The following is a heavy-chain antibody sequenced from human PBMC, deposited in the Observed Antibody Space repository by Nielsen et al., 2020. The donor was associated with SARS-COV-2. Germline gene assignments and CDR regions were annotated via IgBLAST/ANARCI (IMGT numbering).Heavy chain of an antibody. CDR2: IYSGGST. CDR3: TTYYYDSSGSHYFDY. CDR1: GFTVSNNY. J-gene: IGHJ4*02. V-gene: IGHV3-53*01. D-gene: IGHD3-22*01. Sequence: ETLSLTCAASGFTVSNNYMSWVRQAPGKGLEWGSVIYSGGSTYYADSVKGRFTISRDNSKNTLYLQMNSLRAEDTAVYYCTTYYYDSSGSHYFDYWGQGTLVTVSS.